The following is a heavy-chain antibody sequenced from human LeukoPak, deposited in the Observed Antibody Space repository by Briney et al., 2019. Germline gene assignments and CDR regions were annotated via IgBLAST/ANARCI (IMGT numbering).Heavy chain of an antibody. J-gene: IGHJ4*02. V-gene: IGHV1-69*05. CDR2: IIPIFGTA. Sequence: SLKVSCKASGGTFTSYAISWVRQAPGQGLEWMGRIIPIFGTANYAQKFQGRVTITTDEYTSTAYMELSSLRSEDTAVYYCAREERADYYDSSGYYGYWGQGTLVTVSS. CDR1: GGTFTSYA. D-gene: IGHD3-22*01. CDR3: AREERADYYDSSGYYGY.